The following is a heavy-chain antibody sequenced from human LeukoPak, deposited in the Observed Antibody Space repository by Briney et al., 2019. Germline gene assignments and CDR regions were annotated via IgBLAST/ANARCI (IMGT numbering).Heavy chain of an antibody. J-gene: IGHJ5*02. V-gene: IGHV1-18*01. CDR2: ISPYNGDT. D-gene: IGHD5-24*01. Sequence: GASVKVSCKASNYTFNNFGLSWVRQAPGQGLEWMGWISPYNGDTTYAQKFQGRVTMTTEASTRTAYLELRSLQSDDTAVYYCARMAPFIWFDPWGQGSLVTVSS. CDR1: NYTFNNFG. CDR3: ARMAPFIWFDP.